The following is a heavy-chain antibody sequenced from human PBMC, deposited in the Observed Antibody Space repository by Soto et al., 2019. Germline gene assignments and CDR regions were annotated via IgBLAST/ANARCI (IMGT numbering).Heavy chain of an antibody. V-gene: IGHV4-31*09. D-gene: IGHD3-22*01. CDR2: IYYSGST. CDR1: GGSISSGGYY. Sequence: SETLSLTCTVSGGSISSGGYYWSWIRQHPGKGLEWIGYIYYSGSTYYNPSLKSRVTISVDRSKNQFSLKLSSVTAADTAVYYCAGSGYYHNCGMDVWGQGTTVTVSS. J-gene: IGHJ6*02. CDR3: AGSGYYHNCGMDV.